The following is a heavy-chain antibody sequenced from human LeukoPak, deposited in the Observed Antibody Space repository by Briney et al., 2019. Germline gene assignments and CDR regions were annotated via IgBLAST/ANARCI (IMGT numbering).Heavy chain of an antibody. J-gene: IGHJ4*02. Sequence: ASAKVSFKASGNGNTFTSYYMHWVRQAPGQGLEWMGIINPSGGRTRYAQKFQGRVTMTRDTSTSTLYMELSSLRSEDTAVYYCAREAAAGTTSFDYWGQGTLVTVSS. CDR2: INPSGGRT. CDR1: GNGNTFTSYY. D-gene: IGHD6-13*01. CDR3: AREAAAGTTSFDY. V-gene: IGHV1-46*01.